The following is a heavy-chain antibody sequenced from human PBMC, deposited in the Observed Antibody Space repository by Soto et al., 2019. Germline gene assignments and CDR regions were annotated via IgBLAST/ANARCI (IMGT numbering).Heavy chain of an antibody. J-gene: IGHJ4*02. Sequence: GASVKVSCKASGYTFTAYFIHWVRQAPGQGLEWLGWINPNSGGTKYAEKFQGRLTMTGDTSINTAYMDLSSLKTDDTAVYYCAKEMVGGRPRPHFDNSGQGTLLTVSS. CDR2: INPNSGGT. CDR1: GYTFTAYF. D-gene: IGHD2-15*01. V-gene: IGHV1-2*02. CDR3: AKEMVGGRPRPHFDN.